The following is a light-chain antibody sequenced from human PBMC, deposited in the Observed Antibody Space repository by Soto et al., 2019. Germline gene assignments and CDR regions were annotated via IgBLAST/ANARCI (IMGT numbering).Light chain of an antibody. CDR1: QSVSSN. CDR3: QQYNNWPPLT. J-gene: IGKJ4*01. Sequence: EIVMTQSPAPLSVSPGERATLSCRASQSVSSNLAWYQQKPGQAPRLLIYGASTRATGIPARFSGSGSGTEFTLTISSLQSEDFAVYYCQQYNNWPPLTFGGGNKVEIK. V-gene: IGKV3D-15*01. CDR2: GAS.